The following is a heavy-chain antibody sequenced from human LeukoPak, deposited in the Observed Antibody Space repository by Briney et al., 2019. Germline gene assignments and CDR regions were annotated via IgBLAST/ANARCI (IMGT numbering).Heavy chain of an antibody. Sequence: PGGSLRLSCAASGFTFSSYAMSWVRQAPGKGLEWVSAMSGSGGSTYYADSVKGRFTISRDNSKNTLYLQMNSLRAEDTAVYYCAKSRYCSSTSCYAMYFQHWGQGTLVTVSS. CDR2: MSGSGGST. V-gene: IGHV3-23*01. CDR3: AKSRYCSSTSCYAMYFQH. D-gene: IGHD2-2*01. CDR1: GFTFSSYA. J-gene: IGHJ1*01.